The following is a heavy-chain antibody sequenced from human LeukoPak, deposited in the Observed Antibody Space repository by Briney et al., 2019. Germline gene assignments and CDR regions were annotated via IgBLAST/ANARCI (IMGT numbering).Heavy chain of an antibody. CDR3: AKEAAYYYGSGSSDY. D-gene: IGHD3-10*01. Sequence: GRPLRLSRAASGFTFSSYGMHWVRQAPGKGLEWVTVISYDGSNKYYADSVKGRFTISRDNSKNTLYLQMNSLRAEDTAVYYCAKEAAYYYGSGSSDYWGQGTLVTVSS. CDR1: GFTFSSYG. V-gene: IGHV3-30*18. J-gene: IGHJ4*02. CDR2: ISYDGSNK.